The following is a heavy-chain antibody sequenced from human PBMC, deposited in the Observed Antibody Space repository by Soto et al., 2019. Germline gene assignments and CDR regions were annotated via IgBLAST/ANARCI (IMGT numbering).Heavy chain of an antibody. CDR2: ISSSSSTI. V-gene: IGHV3-48*01. CDR3: ARDRKYQPLPEY. CDR1: GFTFSSYS. D-gene: IGHD2-2*01. J-gene: IGHJ4*02. Sequence: PGGSLRLSCAASGFTFSSYSMNWVRKAPGKGLEWVSYISSSSSTIYYADSVKGRFTISRDNAKNSLYLQMNSPRAEDTAVYYCARDRKYQPLPEYWGQGTLVTVSS.